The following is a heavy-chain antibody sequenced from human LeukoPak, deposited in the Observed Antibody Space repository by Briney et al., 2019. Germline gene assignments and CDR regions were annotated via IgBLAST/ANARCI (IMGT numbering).Heavy chain of an antibody. CDR2: IYHSGST. V-gene: IGHV4-34*01. Sequence: SETLSLTCAVYGGSFSGYYWSWIRQPPGKGLEWIGSIYHSGSTYYNPSLKSRVTISVDTSKNQFSLKLSSVTAADTAVYYCARVRYFDWLALDYWGQGTLVTVSS. CDR1: GGSFSGYY. J-gene: IGHJ4*02. CDR3: ARVRYFDWLALDY. D-gene: IGHD3-9*01.